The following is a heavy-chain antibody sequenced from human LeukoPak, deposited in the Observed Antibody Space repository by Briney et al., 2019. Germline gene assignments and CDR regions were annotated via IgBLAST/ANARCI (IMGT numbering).Heavy chain of an antibody. J-gene: IGHJ1*01. CDR2: IYTSGST. CDR3: ARQAFCSSTSCYPFQH. Sequence: PSETLSLTCTVSGGSISSYYWSWIRQPAGKGLEWIGRIYTSGSTNYNPSLKSRVTMSVDTSKYQFSLKLSSVTAADTAVYYCARQAFCSSTSCYPFQHWGQGTLVTVSS. D-gene: IGHD2-2*01. CDR1: GGSISSYY. V-gene: IGHV4-4*07.